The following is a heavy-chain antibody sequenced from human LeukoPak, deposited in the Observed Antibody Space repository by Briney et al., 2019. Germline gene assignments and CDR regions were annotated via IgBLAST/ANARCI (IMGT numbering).Heavy chain of an antibody. CDR3: AREGGFVLRFLEWFPAHWFDP. J-gene: IGHJ5*02. V-gene: IGHV1-69*06. CDR2: IIPIFGTA. CDR1: GGTFSSYA. D-gene: IGHD3-3*01. Sequence: SVKVSCKASGGTFSSYAISWVRQAPGQGLEWMGGIIPIFGTANYAQKFQGRVTITADKSTSTAYMELSSLRSEDTAVYYCAREGGFVLRFLEWFPAHWFDPWGQGTLVTVSS.